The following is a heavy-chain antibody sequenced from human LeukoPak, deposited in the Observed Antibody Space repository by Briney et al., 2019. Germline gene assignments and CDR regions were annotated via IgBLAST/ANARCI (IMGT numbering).Heavy chain of an antibody. CDR2: MNQDGGEK. D-gene: IGHD3-16*01. Sequence: HTGGSLRLSCAASGFTFNSYWMSWVRQAPGKGLEWVANMNQDGGEKYYVDSVKGRFTISRDNAKNSLYLQMNSLRAEDTAVYYCARDLADYWGQGALVTVSS. J-gene: IGHJ4*02. CDR3: ARDLADY. V-gene: IGHV3-7*05. CDR1: GFTFNSYW.